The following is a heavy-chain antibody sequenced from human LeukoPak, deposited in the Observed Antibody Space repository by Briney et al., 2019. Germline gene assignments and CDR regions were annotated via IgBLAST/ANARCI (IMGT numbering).Heavy chain of an antibody. V-gene: IGHV3-15*01. CDR2: IKSKTDGGTT. D-gene: IGHD3-22*01. CDR1: GFTFSNAW. Sequence: PGGSLRLSCAASGFTFSNAWMSWVRQAPGKGLEWVGRIKSKTDGGTTDYAAPVKGRFTISRDDSKNTLYLQMNSLKTEDTAVYYCTTDPMIVVVITNTNPFDYWGQGTLVTVSS. J-gene: IGHJ4*02. CDR3: TTDPMIVVVITNTNPFDY.